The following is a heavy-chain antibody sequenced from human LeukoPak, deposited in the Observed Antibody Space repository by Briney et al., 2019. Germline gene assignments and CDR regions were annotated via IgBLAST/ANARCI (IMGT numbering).Heavy chain of an antibody. Sequence: PGGSLRLSCGTSGISFKTSGFSWVRQAPGKGLEWVSGISGGDGLTYYADSVRGRFTVSRDDSRATVDLQMNSLRAEDTAVYYCAKSGGVVPAAILYYYYYMDVWGKGTTVTVSS. CDR3: AKSGGVVPAAILYYYYYMDV. J-gene: IGHJ6*03. D-gene: IGHD2-2*01. V-gene: IGHV3-23*01. CDR2: ISGGDGLT. CDR1: GISFKTSG.